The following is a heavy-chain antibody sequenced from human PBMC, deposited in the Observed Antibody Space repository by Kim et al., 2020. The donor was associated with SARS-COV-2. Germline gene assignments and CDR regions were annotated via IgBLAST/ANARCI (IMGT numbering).Heavy chain of an antibody. V-gene: IGHV3-11*04. J-gene: IGHJ4*02. Sequence: RTIYYADSVKGRFTISRENAKNSLYLQMNSLRAEDTAVYYCARHTNPLDYWGQGTLVTVSS. CDR3: ARHTNPLDY. CDR2: RTI.